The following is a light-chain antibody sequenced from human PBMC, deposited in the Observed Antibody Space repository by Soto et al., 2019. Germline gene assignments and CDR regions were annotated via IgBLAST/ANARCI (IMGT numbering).Light chain of an antibody. CDR1: LSFSSW. V-gene: IGKV1-5*01. Sequence: DIQMTQSPSTLSASVGDRVTNTCRASLSFSSWLAWYQQKPGKALNLLIYDASSLESVVPSRFSGSGSGTEFTLIISSLQPDDFATYYCQQYNSYCTFGQGTKVDIK. CDR3: QQYNSYCT. J-gene: IGKJ1*01. CDR2: DAS.